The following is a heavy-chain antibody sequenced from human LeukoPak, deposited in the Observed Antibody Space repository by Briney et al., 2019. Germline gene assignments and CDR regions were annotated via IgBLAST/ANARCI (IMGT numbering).Heavy chain of an antibody. V-gene: IGHV1-69*01. CDR2: IIPIFGTA. Sequence: SVKVSCKASGGTFSSYAISWVRQAPGQGLEWMGGIIPIFGTANYAQKFQGRVTITADESTSTAYMELSSLRSEETAVYYCAREATMVRGVLNWFDPWGQGTLVTVSS. J-gene: IGHJ5*02. CDR1: GGTFSSYA. D-gene: IGHD3-10*01. CDR3: AREATMVRGVLNWFDP.